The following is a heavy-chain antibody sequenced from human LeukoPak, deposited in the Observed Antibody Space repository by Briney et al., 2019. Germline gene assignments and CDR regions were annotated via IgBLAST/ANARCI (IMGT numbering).Heavy chain of an antibody. V-gene: IGHV1-8*01. CDR3: ARTYYDFWSGYYLIGPPYYYYGMDV. CDR1: GYTFTSYD. CDR2: MNPNSGNT. J-gene: IGHJ6*02. Sequence: ASVKVSCKASGYTFTSYDINWVRQATGQGLEWMGWMNPNSGNTGYAQKFQGRVTKTRNTSISTAYMELSSLRSEDTAVYYCARTYYDFWSGYYLIGPPYYYYGMDVWGQGTTVTVSS. D-gene: IGHD3-3*01.